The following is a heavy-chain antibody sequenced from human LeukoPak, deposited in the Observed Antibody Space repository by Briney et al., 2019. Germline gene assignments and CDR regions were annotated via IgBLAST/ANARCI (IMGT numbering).Heavy chain of an antibody. CDR1: GGSISSYY. D-gene: IGHD3-22*01. J-gene: IGHJ6*02. CDR2: IYYSGST. V-gene: IGHV4-59*01. CDR3: ARDNRPSSGYRYYYYGMDV. Sequence: SETLSLTCTVSGGSISSYYWSWIRQPPGKGLEWIGYIYYSGSTIYNPSLKSRVTISVDTSKNQFSLKLSSVTAADTAVYYCARDNRPSSGYRYYYYGMDVWGQGTTVTVSS.